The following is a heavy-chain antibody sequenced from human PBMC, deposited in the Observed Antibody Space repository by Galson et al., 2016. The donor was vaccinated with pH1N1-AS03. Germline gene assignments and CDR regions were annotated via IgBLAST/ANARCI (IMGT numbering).Heavy chain of an antibody. CDR1: GYTLTEYY. V-gene: IGHV1-2*02. CDR3: ARNRPIAVSGTDGFDP. Sequence: SVKVSCKASGYTLTEYYLHWVRQAPGQGPEWMGWINPNSGDTKYAQKFQGRVTMTRDTSISTAYMEMSNLKSDDPAVYSCARNRPIAVSGTDGFDPWGQGTLVAVSS. CDR2: INPNSGDT. J-gene: IGHJ5*02. D-gene: IGHD2-15*01.